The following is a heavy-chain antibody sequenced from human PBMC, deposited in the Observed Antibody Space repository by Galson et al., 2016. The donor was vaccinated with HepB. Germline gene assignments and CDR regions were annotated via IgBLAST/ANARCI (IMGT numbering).Heavy chain of an antibody. CDR2: KASGYIT. J-gene: IGHJ6*02. Sequence: KASGYITQYGTSARDRFIISRDESESSLYLQMNSLKIEDSAVYYCARGLNGLDVWGRGTAVTVSS. V-gene: IGHV3-72*01. CDR3: ARGLNGLDV.